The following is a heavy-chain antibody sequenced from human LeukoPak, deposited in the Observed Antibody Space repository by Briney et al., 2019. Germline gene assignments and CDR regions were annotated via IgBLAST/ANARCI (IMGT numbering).Heavy chain of an antibody. J-gene: IGHJ3*02. Sequence: SETLSLTCTVSGYSISSGYYWGWIRQPAGKGLEWIGRIYTSGSTNYNPSLKSRVTMLVDTSKNQFSLKLSSVTAADTAVYYCASGQWLGAFDIWGQGTMVTVSS. CDR2: IYTSGST. CDR1: GYSISSGYY. D-gene: IGHD6-19*01. CDR3: ASGQWLGAFDI. V-gene: IGHV4-4*07.